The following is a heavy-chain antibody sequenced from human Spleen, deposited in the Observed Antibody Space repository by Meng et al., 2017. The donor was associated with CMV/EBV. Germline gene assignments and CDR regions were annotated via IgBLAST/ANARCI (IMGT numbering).Heavy chain of an antibody. J-gene: IGHJ4*02. D-gene: IGHD3-3*01. CDR3: ASGVMERFLEWLLTY. CDR1: GGTFSSYA. CDR2: IIPIFGTA. V-gene: IGHV1-69*05. Sequence: SVKVSCKASGGTFSSYAINWVRRAPGQGLEWMGGIIPIFGTADYAQKFQGRVTMTTDESTSTAYMELSSLRSEDTAVYYCASGVMERFLEWLLTYWGQGTLVTVSS.